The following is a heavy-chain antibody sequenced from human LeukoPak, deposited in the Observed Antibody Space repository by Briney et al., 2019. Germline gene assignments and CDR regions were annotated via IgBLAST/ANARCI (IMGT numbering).Heavy chain of an antibody. CDR2: IIPIIGTA. V-gene: IGHV1-69*13. J-gene: IGHJ6*03. D-gene: IGHD4-11*01. CDR1: GGTFSGYA. Sequence: ASVKVSCKASGGTFSGYAISWVRQAPGQGLEWMGGIIPIIGTANYAQKFQGRVTITADESTSTAYMELSSLRSEDTAVYYCARVGNDYSNHYPLYYYMDVWGKGTTVTVSS. CDR3: ARVGNDYSNHYPLYYYMDV.